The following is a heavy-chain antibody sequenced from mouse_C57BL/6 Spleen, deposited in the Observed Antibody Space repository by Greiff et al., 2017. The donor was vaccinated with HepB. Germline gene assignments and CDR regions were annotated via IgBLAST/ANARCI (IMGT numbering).Heavy chain of an antibody. V-gene: IGHV1-19*01. CDR2: INPYNGGT. CDR1: GYTFTDYY. CDR3: ASGGGNSPYAMDY. D-gene: IGHD2-1*01. Sequence: EVQLQQSGPVLVKPGASVKMSCKASGYTFTDYYMNWVKQSHGKSLEWIGVINPYNGGTSYNQKFKGKATLTVDKSSSTAYMELNSLTSEDSAVYYWASGGGNSPYAMDYWGQGTSVTVSS. J-gene: IGHJ4*01.